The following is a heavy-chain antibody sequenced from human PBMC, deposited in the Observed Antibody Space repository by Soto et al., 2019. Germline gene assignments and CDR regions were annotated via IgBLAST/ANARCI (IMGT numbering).Heavy chain of an antibody. CDR1: GGSISSGGHF. V-gene: IGHV4-31*03. CDR2: ISYSGST. CDR3: ARDLGGYDSDFGVVRPINCFDP. Sequence: QVQLQESGPGLVKPSQTLSLTCIVSGGSISSGGHFWSWIRQHPGNGLEWIGYISYSGSTYYNPSLKSRVAISVDTSKNQLSMTLSSVTAADTAVYYCARDLGGYDSDFGVVRPINCFDPWCQGSRVTVSS. D-gene: IGHD3-3*01. J-gene: IGHJ5*02.